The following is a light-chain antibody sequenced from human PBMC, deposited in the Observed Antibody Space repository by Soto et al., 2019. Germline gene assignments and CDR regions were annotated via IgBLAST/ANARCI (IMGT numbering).Light chain of an antibody. J-gene: IGKJ5*01. CDR3: QQYYNLPIT. Sequence: EVVLTQSPATLSLSPGEGATLSCRVSQSISSSYLSWYQQRPGQAPRLLIYGASTRATGIPARFSGSGRGSGTDFTLTISSLQPEDFAVYYCQQYYNLPITFGQGTRLEMK. CDR1: QSISSSY. V-gene: IGKV3D-7*01. CDR2: GAS.